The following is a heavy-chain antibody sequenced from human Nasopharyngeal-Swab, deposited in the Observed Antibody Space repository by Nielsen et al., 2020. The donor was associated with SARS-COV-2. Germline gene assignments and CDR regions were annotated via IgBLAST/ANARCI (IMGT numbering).Heavy chain of an antibody. CDR3: AKLAYGDYVIDY. CDR1: GFTFDDYA. D-gene: IGHD4-17*01. CDR2: ISWNSGGI. J-gene: IGHJ4*02. Sequence: SLKISCAASGFTFDDYAMHWVRQAPGKGLEWVSGISWNSGGIGYADSVKGRFTISRDNAKNSLYLQMNSLRAEDTALYYCAKLAYGDYVIDYWGQGTLVTVSS. V-gene: IGHV3-9*01.